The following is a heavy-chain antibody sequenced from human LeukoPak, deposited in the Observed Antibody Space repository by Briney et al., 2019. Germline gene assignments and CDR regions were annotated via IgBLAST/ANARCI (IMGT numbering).Heavy chain of an antibody. CDR1: GGSISSGDYY. V-gene: IGHV4-30-4*01. D-gene: IGHD3-22*01. J-gene: IGHJ2*01. Sequence: SQTLSLTCTVSGGSISSGDYYWSWIRQPPGKGLEWIGYIYYSGSTYYNPSLKSRVTISVDTSKNQFSLKLSSVTAADTAVYYLARDRYYYDSSGYYGSPPVWYFDLWGRGTLVTVSS. CDR2: IYYSGST. CDR3: ARDRYYYDSSGYYGSPPVWYFDL.